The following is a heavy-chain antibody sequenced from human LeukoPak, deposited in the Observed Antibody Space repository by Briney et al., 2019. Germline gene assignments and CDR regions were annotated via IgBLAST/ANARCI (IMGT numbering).Heavy chain of an antibody. CDR1: GASLSGFF. CDR2: MNQGGGA. Sequence: SETLSLTCAVDGASLSGFFWNWIRQSPGKGLEWTGEMNQGGGARFNPSLESRVIIAVDTSKNQFTLKVNSVTDADTAVYYCARGSIVGWFDPWGQGTLVTVSS. D-gene: IGHD1-26*01. CDR3: ARGSIVGWFDP. J-gene: IGHJ5*02. V-gene: IGHV4-34*01.